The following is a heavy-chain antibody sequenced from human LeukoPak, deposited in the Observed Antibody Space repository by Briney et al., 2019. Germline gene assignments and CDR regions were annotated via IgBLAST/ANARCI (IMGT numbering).Heavy chain of an antibody. J-gene: IGHJ4*02. CDR3: ARDSPYYYDSSGHPN. Sequence: GGSLRLSCAASGFTFSSYEMNWVRQAPGKGLEWVSYISSSGSTIYYADSVEGRFTISRDNAKNSLYLQMNSLRAEDTAVYYCARDSPYYYDSSGHPNWGQGTLVTVSS. V-gene: IGHV3-48*03. D-gene: IGHD3-22*01. CDR1: GFTFSSYE. CDR2: ISSSGSTI.